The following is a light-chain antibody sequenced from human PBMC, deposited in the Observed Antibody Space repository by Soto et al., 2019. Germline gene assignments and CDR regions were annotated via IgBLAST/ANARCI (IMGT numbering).Light chain of an antibody. CDR3: QQSYSIPYT. CDR2: GAS. CDR1: QSISIY. V-gene: IGKV1-39*01. J-gene: IGKJ2*01. Sequence: DIQMTQSPSSLSASVGDRVTITCRASQSISIYLNWYQQKPGKAPKLLIYGASSLLGGVPSRFSGSGSGTDFTLTISSLQPEDFATYYCQQSYSIPYTFGQGTKLEIK.